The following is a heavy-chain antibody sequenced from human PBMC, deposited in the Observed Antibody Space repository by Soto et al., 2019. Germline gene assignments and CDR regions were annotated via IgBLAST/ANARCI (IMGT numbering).Heavy chain of an antibody. Sequence: QVQLLQSGAEVKKPGASVKVSCKASGYTFTNYGITWVRQAPGQGLEWMGWISAYNGDTHYTQRLQGRVTMTTDTPTSTASMELRGLRSDDTAVYYCARGRQLVGYFYYYMDVWGKGTTVTVSS. CDR2: ISAYNGDT. V-gene: IGHV1-18*01. J-gene: IGHJ6*03. D-gene: IGHD6-6*01. CDR1: GYTFTNYG. CDR3: ARGRQLVGYFYYYMDV.